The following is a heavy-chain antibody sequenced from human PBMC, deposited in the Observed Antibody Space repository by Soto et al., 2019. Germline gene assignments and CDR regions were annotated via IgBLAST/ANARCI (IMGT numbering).Heavy chain of an antibody. CDR2: ISSRVNS. Sequence: SDTLSLTGSVSDGSISNFYWSGIRQPPGKALEGIGYISSRVNSSYNPSLKSRVSISVHTSKNQFSLNLTSVTAAETAVYYCARAPISCTRSYFECLDQWSTVSVSS. J-gene: IGHJ4*03. CDR3: ARAPISCTRSYFEC. D-gene: IGHD2-8*01. V-gene: IGHV4-59*07. CDR1: DGSISNFY.